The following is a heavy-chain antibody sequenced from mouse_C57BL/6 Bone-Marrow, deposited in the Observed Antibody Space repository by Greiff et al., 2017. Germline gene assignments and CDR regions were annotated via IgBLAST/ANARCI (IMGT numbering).Heavy chain of an antibody. CDR2: IHPNSGST. J-gene: IGHJ2*01. Sequence: VKLQQPGAELVKPGASVKLSCKASGYTFTSYWMHWVKQRPGQGLEWIGMIHPNSGSTNYNEKFKSKATLTVDQSSSTAYMQLSSLTSEDSAVYYCARTYYYGSSYRDYWGQGTTLTVSS. V-gene: IGHV1-64*01. CDR1: GYTFTSYW. CDR3: ARTYYYGSSYRDY. D-gene: IGHD1-1*01.